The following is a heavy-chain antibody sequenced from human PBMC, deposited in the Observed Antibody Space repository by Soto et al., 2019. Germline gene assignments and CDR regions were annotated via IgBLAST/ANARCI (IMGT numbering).Heavy chain of an antibody. CDR1: GFTFSSHA. Sequence: GGSLRLSCATSGFTFSSHAMNWVRQAPGKGLEWVSAISESGGSTYYADSVKGRFTISRDNSKNTLYLQMNSLRAEDTAVYYCAKGPRGYYFDYWGQGTLVTVSS. V-gene: IGHV3-23*01. J-gene: IGHJ4*02. CDR2: ISESGGST. CDR3: AKGPRGYYFDY.